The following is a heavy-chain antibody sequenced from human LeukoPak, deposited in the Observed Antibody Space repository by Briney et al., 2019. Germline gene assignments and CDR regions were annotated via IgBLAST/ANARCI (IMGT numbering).Heavy chain of an antibody. V-gene: IGHV3-21*01. CDR1: GFTFSDYT. CDR3: ARDFMVRGATDY. J-gene: IGHJ4*02. Sequence: GGSLRLSCAASGFTFSDYTMNWVRQAPGKGLEWVSSISSGGTYKYYADSVKGRFTISRDNAKNSLYLQMNSLRAEDTAVYYCARDFMVRGATDYWGQGTQVTVSS. D-gene: IGHD3-10*01. CDR2: ISSGGTYK.